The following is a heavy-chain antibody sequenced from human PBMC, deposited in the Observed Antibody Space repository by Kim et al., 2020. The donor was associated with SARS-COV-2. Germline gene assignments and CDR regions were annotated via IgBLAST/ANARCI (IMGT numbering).Heavy chain of an antibody. Sequence: SETLSLTCTVSGGSISSYYWSWIRQPPGKGLEWIGYIYYSGSTNYNPSLKSRVTISVDTSKNQFSLKLSSVTAADTAVYYCARRYYDFWSVPYWYFDLWG. V-gene: IGHV4-59*13. J-gene: IGHJ2*01. CDR3: ARRYYDFWSVPYWYFDL. CDR1: GGSISSYY. D-gene: IGHD3-3*01. CDR2: IYYSGST.